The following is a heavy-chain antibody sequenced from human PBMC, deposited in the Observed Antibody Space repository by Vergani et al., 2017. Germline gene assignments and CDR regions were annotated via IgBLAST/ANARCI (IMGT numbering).Heavy chain of an antibody. CDR2: IKQDGSEK. CDR1: GFTFSSYW. CDR3: ASTGYSYGYGTFDY. J-gene: IGHJ4*02. Sequence: EVQLVESGGGLVQPGGSLRLSCAASGFTFSSYWMSWVRQAPGKGLEWVANIKQDGSEKYYVDSVKGRFTISRDNAKNSLYLQMNSLRAEDTAVYYCASTGYSYGYGTFDYWGQGTLVTVSS. V-gene: IGHV3-7*01. D-gene: IGHD5-18*01.